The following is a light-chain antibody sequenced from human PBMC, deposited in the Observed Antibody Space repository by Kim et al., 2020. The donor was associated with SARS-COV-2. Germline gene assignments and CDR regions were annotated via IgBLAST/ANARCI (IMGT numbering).Light chain of an antibody. V-gene: IGLV3-1*01. CDR3: QAWDSSAHV. Sequence: SVPPVQTASITCSGDQLGNKYAAWYQQKPGQSPVLVIYEDNKRPSGIPERFSGSNSGDTATLTIRGTQAMDEAYYYCQAWDSSAHVFGTGTKVTVL. CDR1: QLGNKY. J-gene: IGLJ1*01. CDR2: EDN.